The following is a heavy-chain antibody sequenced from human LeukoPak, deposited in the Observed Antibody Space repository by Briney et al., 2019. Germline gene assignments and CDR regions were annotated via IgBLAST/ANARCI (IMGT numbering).Heavy chain of an antibody. Sequence: GASVKVSCKASGGTFISYAISWVRQAPGQGLEWMGGIIPIFGTANYAQKFHGRVTITTDESTSTAYMELSSLRSEDTAVYYCARDQYYDNPRHDAFDIWGQGTMVTVSS. V-gene: IGHV1-69*05. D-gene: IGHD3-9*01. CDR1: GGTFISYA. CDR3: ARDQYYDNPRHDAFDI. CDR2: IIPIFGTA. J-gene: IGHJ3*02.